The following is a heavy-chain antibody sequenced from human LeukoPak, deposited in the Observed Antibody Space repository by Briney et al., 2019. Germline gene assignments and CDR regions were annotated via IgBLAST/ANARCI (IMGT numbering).Heavy chain of an antibody. CDR3: AHSDITAVVNNWFDP. J-gene: IGHJ5*02. CDR1: WFSPSTRRVS. D-gene: IGHD4-23*01. CDR2: IYWDDDK. Sequence: SGPTQVKPTHTLTLTCTFSWFSPSTRRVSVGWIRQPPGEALVWLGIIYWDDDKRYRPSLKNRLTITKETSKNQVVPTMTNMDPVDTATYYCAHSDITAVVNNWFDPWGQGTLVTVSS. V-gene: IGHV2-5*02.